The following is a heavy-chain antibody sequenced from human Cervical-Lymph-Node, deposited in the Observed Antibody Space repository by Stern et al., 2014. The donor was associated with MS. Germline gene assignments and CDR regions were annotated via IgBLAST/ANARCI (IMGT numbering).Heavy chain of an antibody. CDR2: ITSSGRTI. D-gene: IGHD2-2*01. V-gene: IGHV3-48*02. CDR1: GFTFTDYT. Sequence: EVHLVESGGGLVQPGGSLRLSCAASGFTFTDYTMDWVRQAPGKGLEWVSYITSSGRTIYYADSVKGRFTISRDNAKNSVYLQMNSLRDEDTAVYYCATSCTTPRCYGYEYRGQGTLVTVSS. J-gene: IGHJ4*02. CDR3: ATSCTTPRCYGYEY.